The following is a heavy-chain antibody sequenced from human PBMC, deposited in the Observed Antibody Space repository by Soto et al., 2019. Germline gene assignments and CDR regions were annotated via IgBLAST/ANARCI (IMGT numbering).Heavy chain of an antibody. CDR3: ARGYYDSSGYYYDFDY. D-gene: IGHD3-22*01. CDR1: GYTFTSYA. J-gene: IGHJ4*02. Sequence: QVQLVQSGAEVKKPGASVKVSCKASGYTFTSYAMHWVRQAPGQRLEWMGWINAGNGNTKYSQKFQGRVTITRDTSASKAYMGLSSLRSEDTAVYYCARGYYDSSGYYYDFDYWGQGTLVTVSS. CDR2: INAGNGNT. V-gene: IGHV1-3*01.